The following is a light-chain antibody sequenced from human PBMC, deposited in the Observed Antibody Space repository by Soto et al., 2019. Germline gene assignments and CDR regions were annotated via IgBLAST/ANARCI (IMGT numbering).Light chain of an antibody. CDR2: AAS. CDR1: QSITSY. J-gene: IGKJ1*01. CDR3: QQSYSTPWT. V-gene: IGKV1-39*01. Sequence: DLQMTQSPTSLSASVGDRVTITCRASQSITSYLNWYQHKPGKAPKLLIYAASSLQSGVPSRFSGSGSGTDFTLTISSLQPEDFATYYCQQSYSTPWTFGQGTKV.